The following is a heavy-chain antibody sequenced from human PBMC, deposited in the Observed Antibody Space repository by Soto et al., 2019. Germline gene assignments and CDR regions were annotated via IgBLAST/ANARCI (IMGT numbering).Heavy chain of an antibody. J-gene: IGHJ6*04. CDR2: MRSGAKNFAT. CDR1: GFTFSGSS. CDR3: QLRDNMDV. V-gene: IGHV3-73*01. Sequence: EVQLVESGGGLVRTGGSLKVSCTVSGFTFSGSSIHWVRHSSGRGLEWVGRMRSGAKNFATEYGASMKGRFIISRDDSKNTAYLEMNSLTADDTAVYYCQLRDNMDVWGKGTTV.